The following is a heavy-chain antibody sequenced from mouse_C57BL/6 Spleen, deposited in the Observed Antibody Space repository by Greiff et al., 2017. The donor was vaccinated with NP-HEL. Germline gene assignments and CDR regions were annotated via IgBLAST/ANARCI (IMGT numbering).Heavy chain of an antibody. J-gene: IGHJ4*01. D-gene: IGHD4-1*01. Sequence: EVKVEESGGGLVQPGGSMKLSCAASGFTFSDAWMDWVRQSPEKGLEWVAEIRNKANNHATYYAVYVKGRFTISRDDTKSSVYRQMNSLRAEDTGIYYCTRVTGTGYYAMDYWGQGTSVTVSS. CDR2: IRNKANNHAT. CDR3: TRVTGTGYYAMDY. CDR1: GFTFSDAW. V-gene: IGHV6-6*01.